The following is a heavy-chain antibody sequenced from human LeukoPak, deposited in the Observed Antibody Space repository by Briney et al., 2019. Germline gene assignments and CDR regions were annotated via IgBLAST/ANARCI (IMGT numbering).Heavy chain of an antibody. CDR2: IYTSGST. CDR1: GGSISSGSYY. J-gene: IGHJ3*02. V-gene: IGHV4-61*02. D-gene: IGHD2-2*02. CDR3: AREWCSSNSCYTGVNAFDI. Sequence: SQTLSLTCTVSGGSISSGSYYWSWIRQPAGKGLEWIGRIYTSGSTNYNPSLKIRVIISVDTSKNQFSLKLSSVTAADTAVYYCAREWCSSNSCYTGVNAFDIWGQGTMVTVSS.